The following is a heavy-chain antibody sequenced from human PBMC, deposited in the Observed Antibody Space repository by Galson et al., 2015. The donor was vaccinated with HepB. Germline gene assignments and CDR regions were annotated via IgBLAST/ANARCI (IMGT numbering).Heavy chain of an antibody. CDR3: ARGYGTLDY. D-gene: IGHD4-17*01. CDR1: GFTFNNYV. V-gene: IGHV3-30*09. CDR2: ISYDGNNQ. J-gene: IGHJ4*02. Sequence: SLRLSCAASGFTFNNYVIHWVRQAPGKGLEWVALISYDGNNQYYGDSVKGRFAISKDKSKNTVFLQMNSLRAEDTAVYYCARGYGTLDYWGQGTLVTVSS.